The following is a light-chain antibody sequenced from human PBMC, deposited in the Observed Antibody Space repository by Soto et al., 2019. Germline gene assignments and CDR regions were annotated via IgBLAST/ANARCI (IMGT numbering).Light chain of an antibody. CDR3: QQYGRSPFT. Sequence: EIVMTQSPGTLSLSPGETATLSCRASQSVSSNYVAWFHQKPGQAPRLLIYGASSRATGVPGRFSASGSGTDFTLTISRLEPEDFAVYYCQQYGRSPFTFGPGTKVDIK. CDR2: GAS. CDR1: QSVSSNY. V-gene: IGKV3-20*01. J-gene: IGKJ3*01.